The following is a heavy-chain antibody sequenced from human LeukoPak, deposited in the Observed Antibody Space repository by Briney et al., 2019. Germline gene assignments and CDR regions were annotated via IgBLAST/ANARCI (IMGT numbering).Heavy chain of an antibody. V-gene: IGHV5-51*01. J-gene: IGHJ4*02. CDR2: IYPGDSDT. Sequence: GESLKISCNGSGYRFTSYWIAWVRQMPGKGLEWMGIIYPGDSDTRYSPSFQGQVTISADKSISTAYLQWSSLKASDTAMYYCARQLGDRTGVAVVDYWGQGTLVTVSS. CDR1: GYRFTSYW. D-gene: IGHD3-3*01. CDR3: ARQLGDRTGVAVVDY.